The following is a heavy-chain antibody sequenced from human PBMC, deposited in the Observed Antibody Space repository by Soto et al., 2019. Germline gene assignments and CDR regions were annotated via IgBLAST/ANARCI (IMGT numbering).Heavy chain of an antibody. CDR1: GGTFSSYA. D-gene: IGHD2-8*01. CDR3: ARGRKIVLMVYAPHDAFDI. J-gene: IGHJ3*02. Sequence: GASVKVSCKASGGTFSSYAISWVRQAPGRGLEWMGGIIPIFGTANYAQKFQGRVTITADESTSTAYMELSSLRSEDTAVYYCARGRKIVLMVYAPHDAFDIWGQGTMVTVSS. CDR2: IIPIFGTA. V-gene: IGHV1-69*13.